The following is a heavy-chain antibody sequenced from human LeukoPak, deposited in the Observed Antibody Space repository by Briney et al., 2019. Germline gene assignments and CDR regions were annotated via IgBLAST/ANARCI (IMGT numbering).Heavy chain of an antibody. D-gene: IGHD4-17*01. CDR2: INPNSGGT. Sequence: GASVKVSCKASGYTFTGYYIHWVRQAPGQGLEGMAWINPNSGGTNYAQKFQGRVTMTRDTSISTAYMELSRLRSDDTAVYYCARGETTVTYFDYWGQGTLVTVSS. J-gene: IGHJ4*02. CDR1: GYTFTGYY. CDR3: ARGETTVTYFDY. V-gene: IGHV1-2*02.